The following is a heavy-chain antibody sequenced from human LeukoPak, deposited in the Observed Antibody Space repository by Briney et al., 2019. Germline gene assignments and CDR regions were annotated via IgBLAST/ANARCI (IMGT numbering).Heavy chain of an antibody. Sequence: SGGSLRLSCAASGFTFSDYYMSWIRQAPGKGLEWVSYISSSGSTIYYADSVKGRFTISRDNAKNSLYLQMNSLRAEDTAVYYCARSGTLWNYPLFDYWGQGTLVTVSS. CDR3: ARSGTLWNYPLFDY. CDR1: GFTFSDYY. D-gene: IGHD1-7*01. CDR2: ISSSGSTI. J-gene: IGHJ4*02. V-gene: IGHV3-11*01.